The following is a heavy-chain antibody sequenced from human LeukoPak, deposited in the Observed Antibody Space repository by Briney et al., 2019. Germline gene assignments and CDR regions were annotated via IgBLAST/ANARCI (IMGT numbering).Heavy chain of an antibody. Sequence: PSETLSLTCSVSGGSISSYYWSWIRQPPGKGLEWIGYIYYSGSTNYNPSLKSRVTISVDTSKNQFSLKLSSVTAADTAVYYCAKDALDGGTYYFGYWGQGTLVTVSS. CDR1: GGSISSYY. CDR2: IYYSGST. V-gene: IGHV4-59*01. J-gene: IGHJ4*02. CDR3: AKDALDGGTYYFGY. D-gene: IGHD4-23*01.